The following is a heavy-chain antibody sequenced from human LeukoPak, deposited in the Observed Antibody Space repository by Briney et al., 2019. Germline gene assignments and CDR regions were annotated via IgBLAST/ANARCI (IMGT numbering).Heavy chain of an antibody. V-gene: IGHV6-1*01. D-gene: IGHD2-2*01. CDR2: TYYRSTWYN. J-gene: IGHJ5*02. CDR1: GDSVSSNSVT. Sequence: SQTLSLTCAISGDSVSSNSVTWNWIRQSPSIGLEWLGRTYYRSTWYNDYAVSVRGRITVNPDTSKNQFSLHLNSVTPEDTAVYYCARRLTQYDCFDPWGQGILVTVSS. CDR3: ARRLTQYDCFDP.